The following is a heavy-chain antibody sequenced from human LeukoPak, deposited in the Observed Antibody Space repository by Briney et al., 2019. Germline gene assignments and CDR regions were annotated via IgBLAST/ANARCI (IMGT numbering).Heavy chain of an antibody. J-gene: IGHJ6*03. D-gene: IGHD1-26*01. V-gene: IGHV4-39*01. CDR1: GGSISSSSYY. Sequence: SETLSLTCTVSGGSISSSSYYWGWIRQPPGKGLEWIGSIYYSGSTYYNPSLKSRVTISVDTSKNQFSLKLSSATAADTAVYYCATRKDSGSYFLYYYMDVWGKGTTVTISS. CDR2: IYYSGST. CDR3: ATRKDSGSYFLYYYMDV.